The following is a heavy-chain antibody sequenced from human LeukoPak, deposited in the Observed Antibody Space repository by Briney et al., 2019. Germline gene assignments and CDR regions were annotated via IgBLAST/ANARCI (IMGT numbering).Heavy chain of an antibody. CDR3: AKDLHYRCWFPLCY. CDR2: ISYDGSNK. CDR1: GFTFSSYG. V-gene: IGHV3-30*18. J-gene: IGHJ4*03. D-gene: IGHD2-15*01. Sequence: PGGSLRLSCAASGFTFSSYGMHWVRQAPGKGLEWVAVISYDGSNKYYADSVKGRFTISRDNSKNTLYLQMNSLRAEDTAVYYCAKDLHYRCWFPLCYLGQGTLVTVSP.